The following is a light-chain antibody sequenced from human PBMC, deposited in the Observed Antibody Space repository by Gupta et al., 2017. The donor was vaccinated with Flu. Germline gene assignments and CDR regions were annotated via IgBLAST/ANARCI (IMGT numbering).Light chain of an antibody. CDR3: QQYFTTPT. J-gene: IGKJ5*01. V-gene: IGKV4-1*01. CDR2: WAS. CDR1: QSVLSSSTNKHY. Sequence: DIVMTQSPDSLAVSRGERATIKCKSSQSVLSSSTNKHYLAWYQQKPGQPPNILIYWASTRESGVPDRFSGSGSGTDFTLTISSLQAEDVAVYFCQQYFTTPTFGQGTRLELE.